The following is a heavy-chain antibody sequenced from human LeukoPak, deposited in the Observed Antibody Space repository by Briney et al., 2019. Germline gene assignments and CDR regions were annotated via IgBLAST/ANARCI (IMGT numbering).Heavy chain of an antibody. CDR2: ISSSSSTI. CDR1: GFTFSSYS. CDR3: ARDGDYVWGSYRSYFDY. D-gene: IGHD3-16*02. V-gene: IGHV3-48*04. J-gene: IGHJ4*02. Sequence: GGSLRLSCAASGFTFSSYSMNWVRQAPGKGLEWVSYISSSSSTIYYADSVKGRFTISRDNAKNSLYLQMNSLRAEDTAVYYCARDGDYVWGSYRSYFDYWGQGTLVTVSS.